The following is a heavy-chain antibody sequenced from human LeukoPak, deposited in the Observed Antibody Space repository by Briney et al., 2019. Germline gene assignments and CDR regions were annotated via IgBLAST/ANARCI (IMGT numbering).Heavy chain of an antibody. D-gene: IGHD6-19*01. V-gene: IGHV3-13*01. Sequence: SAIGPAADTYYPGSVKGRFTISRENAKTSLYLQMNSLRAGDTAVYYCARGQWLVSGYYFDYWGQGTLVTVSS. J-gene: IGHJ4*02. CDR3: ARGQWLVSGYYFDY. CDR2: IGPAADT.